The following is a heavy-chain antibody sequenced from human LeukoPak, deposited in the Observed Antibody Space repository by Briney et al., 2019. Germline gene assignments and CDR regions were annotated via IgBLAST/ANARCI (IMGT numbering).Heavy chain of an antibody. Sequence: SETLSLTSTVSGGSISSYYWSWIRQPAGKGLEWIGRIYTSGSTNYNPSLKSRVTMSVDTSKNQFSLKLSSVTAADTAVYYCAREPYDFWSGYWFDPWGQGTLVTVSS. CDR1: GGSISSYY. J-gene: IGHJ5*02. CDR3: AREPYDFWSGYWFDP. V-gene: IGHV4-4*07. CDR2: IYTSGST. D-gene: IGHD3-3*01.